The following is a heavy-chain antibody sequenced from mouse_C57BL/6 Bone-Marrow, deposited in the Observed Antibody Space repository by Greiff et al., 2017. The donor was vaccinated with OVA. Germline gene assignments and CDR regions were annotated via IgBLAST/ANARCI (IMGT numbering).Heavy chain of an antibody. Sequence: VQLQQSGAELARPGASVKLSCKASGYTFTSYGISWVKQRTGQGLEWIGEIYPRSGNTYYNAKFKGKATLTADKSSSTAYMELRSLTSEDSAVYFCARISGLGAWFAYWGQGTLVTVSA. CDR1: GYTFTSYG. D-gene: IGHD3-1*01. CDR2: IYPRSGNT. CDR3: ARISGLGAWFAY. J-gene: IGHJ3*01. V-gene: IGHV1-81*01.